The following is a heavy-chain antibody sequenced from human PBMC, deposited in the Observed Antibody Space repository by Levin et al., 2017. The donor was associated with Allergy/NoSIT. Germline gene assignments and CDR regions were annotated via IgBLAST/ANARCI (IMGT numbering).Heavy chain of an antibody. CDR1: GFTFSNYA. J-gene: IGHJ4*02. CDR3: GKDRYTTSRGYFYY. V-gene: IGHV3-23*01. Sequence: GESLKISCVASGFTFSNYAMNWVRQAPGKGLEWVSAFSGGGGSTFYADSVKGRFTISRDNFKNTLYLKMRSLRAEDPAVYYCGKDRYTTSRGYFYYWGQGALVTVYS. D-gene: IGHD2-2*02. CDR2: FSGGGGST.